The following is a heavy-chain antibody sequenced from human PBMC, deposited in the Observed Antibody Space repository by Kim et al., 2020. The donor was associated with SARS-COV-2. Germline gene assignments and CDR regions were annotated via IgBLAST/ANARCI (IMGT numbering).Heavy chain of an antibody. Sequence: AESVKGRFTISGDNSKTTLFLQMNSMKAEDTATYYCAKSYDSSKPYYFDYWGQGTLVTVSS. J-gene: IGHJ4*02. D-gene: IGHD3-22*01. CDR3: AKSYDSSKPYYFDY. V-gene: IGHV3-23*01.